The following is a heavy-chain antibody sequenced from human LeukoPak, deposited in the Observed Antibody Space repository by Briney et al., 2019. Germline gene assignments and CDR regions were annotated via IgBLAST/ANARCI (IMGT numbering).Heavy chain of an antibody. Sequence: GGSLRLSCAASGFTFSSYAMSWVRQAPGKGLEWVSAISGSGGSTYYAGSVKGRFTISRDNSKNTLYLQMNSLRAEDTAVYYCAKDRYYGSGSYYTVGNWFDPWGQGTLVTVSS. CDR3: AKDRYYGSGSYYTVGNWFDP. V-gene: IGHV3-23*01. D-gene: IGHD3-10*01. J-gene: IGHJ5*02. CDR1: GFTFSSYA. CDR2: ISGSGGST.